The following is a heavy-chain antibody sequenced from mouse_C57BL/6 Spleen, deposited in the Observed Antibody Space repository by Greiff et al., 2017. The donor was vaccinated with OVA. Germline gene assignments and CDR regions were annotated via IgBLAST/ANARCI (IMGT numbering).Heavy chain of an antibody. D-gene: IGHD1-1*01. Sequence: SGAELVRPGASVTLSCKASGYTFTDYEMHWVKQTPVHGLEWIGAIDPETGGTAYNQKFKGKAILTADKSSSTAYMELRSLTSEDSAVYYCTRGGYYGSSLWYFDYWGQGTTLTVSS. CDR3: TRGGYYGSSLWYFDY. V-gene: IGHV1-15*01. J-gene: IGHJ2*01. CDR1: GYTFTDYE. CDR2: IDPETGGT.